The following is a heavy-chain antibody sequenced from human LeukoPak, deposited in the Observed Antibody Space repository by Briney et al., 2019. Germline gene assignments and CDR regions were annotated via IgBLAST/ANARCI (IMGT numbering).Heavy chain of an antibody. CDR1: GFTFSSYA. CDR3: ARGGSSSWACFDY. D-gene: IGHD6-13*01. CDR2: ISYDGSNK. J-gene: IGHJ4*02. Sequence: QPGGSLRHSCAAPGFTFSSYAMHWVRQAPGKGLEWVAVISYDGSNKYYADSVKGRFTISRANSKNTLYLQMNSLTAEDTAVYYCARGGSSSWACFDYWGQGTLVTVSS. V-gene: IGHV3-30*04.